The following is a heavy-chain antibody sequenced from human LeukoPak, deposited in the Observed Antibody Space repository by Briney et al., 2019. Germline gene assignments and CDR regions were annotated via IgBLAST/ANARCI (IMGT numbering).Heavy chain of an antibody. Sequence: GGSLRLSCAASGFTFSNYEMNWDRQAPGEGLEWISYISSSGSSVKYADSVKGRFTISRDNAKNSLYLQMNSLRAEDTAVYYCAELGITMIGGAWGKGTTVTISS. J-gene: IGHJ6*04. CDR3: AELGITMIGGA. D-gene: IGHD3-10*02. CDR1: GFTFSNYE. CDR2: ISSSGSSV. V-gene: IGHV3-48*03.